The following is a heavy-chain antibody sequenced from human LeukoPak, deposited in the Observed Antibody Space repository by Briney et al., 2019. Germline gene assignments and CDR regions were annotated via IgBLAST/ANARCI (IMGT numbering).Heavy chain of an antibody. CDR2: IIPMFGTA. V-gene: IGHV1-69*06. J-gene: IGHJ6*03. CDR3: ARDGNKNYYYYYYMDV. CDR1: GGTFRNYS. Sequence: ASVKVSCKASGGTFRNYSINWVRQAPGQGLEWMGRIIPMFGTANYAQKFQGRVTITADKSTSTAYMELSSLKSEDTAVYYCARDGNKNYYYYYYMDVWGKGTTVTVSS.